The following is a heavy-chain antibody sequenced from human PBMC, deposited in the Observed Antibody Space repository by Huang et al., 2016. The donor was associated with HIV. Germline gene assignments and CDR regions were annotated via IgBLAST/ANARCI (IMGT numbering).Heavy chain of an antibody. Sequence: EVQLVQSGAEVKKPGETLKISCTGSGYSFSIYWIAWVRQMHGKGLEWIGLIYPFDPKSTYIPPFECHVSISVDKSINTVYLHWSSLKASETAIYYCAKGRRAFDVWGQGTWVTVSS. J-gene: IGHJ3*01. CDR1: GYSFSIYW. V-gene: IGHV5-51*03. CDR3: AKGRRAFDV. CDR2: IYPFDPKS.